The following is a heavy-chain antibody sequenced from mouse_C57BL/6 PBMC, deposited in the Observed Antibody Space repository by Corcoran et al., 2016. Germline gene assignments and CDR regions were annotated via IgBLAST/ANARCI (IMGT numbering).Heavy chain of an antibody. J-gene: IGHJ4*01. Sequence: QVQLQQSGPELVKPGASVKISCKAFGYSFTSYYIHWVKQRPGQGLEWIGWIYPGSGNTKYNEKFKGKATLTADTSSSTAYMQLSSLTSEDSAVYYCARSGDYGGYYAMDYWGQGTSVTVSS. CDR1: GYSFTSYY. CDR2: IYPGSGNT. CDR3: ARSGDYGGYYAMDY. V-gene: IGHV1-66*01. D-gene: IGHD2-4*01.